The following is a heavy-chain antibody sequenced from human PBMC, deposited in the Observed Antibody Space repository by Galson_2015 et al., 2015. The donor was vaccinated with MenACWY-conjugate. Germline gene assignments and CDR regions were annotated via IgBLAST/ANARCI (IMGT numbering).Heavy chain of an antibody. CDR1: GFTFSSYS. CDR3: ARRVAGHVLDV. Sequence: SLRLSCAASGFTFSSYSMNWVRQAPGKGLEWLSYISGASDTIYYADSVKGRFTISRDNAKNSLYLQTNSLRAEDTAVYYCARRVAGHVLDVWGQGTMVTASS. J-gene: IGHJ6*02. V-gene: IGHV3-48*04. CDR2: ISGASDTI. D-gene: IGHD2-15*01.